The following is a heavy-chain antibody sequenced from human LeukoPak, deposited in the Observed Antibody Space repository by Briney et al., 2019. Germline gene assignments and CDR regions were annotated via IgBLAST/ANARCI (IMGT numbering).Heavy chain of an antibody. CDR1: GFRFNDYG. CDR3: AKGQYGDYSSPFDY. Sequence: GGSLRLSCAASGFRFNDYGMSWARQAPGKGLEWVSTISGSGTSTYYADSVKGRFTISRDNSKNTLYLQMNSLRAEDTAVYYCAKGQYGDYSSPFDYWGQGTLVTVSS. CDR2: ISGSGTST. V-gene: IGHV3-23*01. D-gene: IGHD4-17*01. J-gene: IGHJ4*02.